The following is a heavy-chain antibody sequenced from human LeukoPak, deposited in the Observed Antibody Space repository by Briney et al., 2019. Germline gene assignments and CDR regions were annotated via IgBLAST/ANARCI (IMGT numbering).Heavy chain of an antibody. Sequence: GASVKVSCKASGYTFTDCYLHWVRQAPGQGLEWLGWINPNSGGTNYAQKFQGWLTMTRDTSISPAYMQLRRLTSDDTPVYYCARGGTGTRGYYGMDVWGQGTSVTVSS. J-gene: IGHJ6*02. V-gene: IGHV1-2*04. CDR3: ARGGTGTRGYYGMDV. CDR2: INPNSGGT. D-gene: IGHD1-1*01. CDR1: GYTFTDCY.